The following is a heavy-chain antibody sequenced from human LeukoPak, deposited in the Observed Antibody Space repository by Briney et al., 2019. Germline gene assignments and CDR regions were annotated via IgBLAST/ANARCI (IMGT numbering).Heavy chain of an antibody. CDR3: AKDTIYVVVPAAMDY. CDR2: ISGSTGTT. D-gene: IGHD2-2*01. Sequence: GGSLRLSCAASGFTFTTYAMSWVRQAPGKGLEWVSTISGSTGTTYYADSVKGRFTISRDNSKNTLYLQMNSLRAEDTAVYYCAKDTIYVVVPAAMDYWGQGTLVTVSS. CDR1: GFTFTTYA. V-gene: IGHV3-23*01. J-gene: IGHJ4*02.